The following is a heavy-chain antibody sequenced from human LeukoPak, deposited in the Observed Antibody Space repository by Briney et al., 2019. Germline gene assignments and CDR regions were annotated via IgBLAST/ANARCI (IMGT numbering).Heavy chain of an antibody. CDR2: INSDGSST. D-gene: IGHD3-22*01. Sequence: GGSLRLSCAASGFTFSSDWMHWVRQAPGKGLVWVSRINSDGSSTSYADSVKGRFTISRDNAKNTLYLQMNSLRAEDTAVYYCARDPDTYYYDSSGSNYWGQGTLVTVSS. CDR1: GFTFSSDW. V-gene: IGHV3-74*01. CDR3: ARDPDTYYYDSSGSNY. J-gene: IGHJ4*02.